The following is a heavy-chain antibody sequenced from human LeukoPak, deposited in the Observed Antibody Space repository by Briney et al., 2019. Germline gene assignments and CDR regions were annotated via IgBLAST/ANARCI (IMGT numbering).Heavy chain of an antibody. CDR2: IYWDDNK. CDR3: VHKAYDSSGYNPFDY. D-gene: IGHD3-22*01. V-gene: IGHV2-5*02. J-gene: IGHJ4*02. Sequence: SGPTLVKPTQTLTLTCTFSGFSLSTTAMGVGWIRQPPGKALEWLALIYWDDNKRYSPSLKSRLTINKDTSKSQVVLTMTNMDPVDTATYYCVHKAYDSSGYNPFDYWGQGTLVTVSS. CDR1: GFSLSTTAMG.